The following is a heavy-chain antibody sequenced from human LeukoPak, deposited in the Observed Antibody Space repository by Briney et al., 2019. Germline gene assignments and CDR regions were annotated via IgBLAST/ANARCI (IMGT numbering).Heavy chain of an antibody. Sequence: SETLSLTCTVSGGSVSSGSYYWSWIRQPPGKGLEWIGYIYYSGSTSYNPSLKSRVTISVDTSKNRFSLKLSSVTAADTAVYYCARGRYYYGSGSYLGGPFFDYWGQGTLVTVSS. D-gene: IGHD3-10*01. J-gene: IGHJ4*02. V-gene: IGHV4-61*01. CDR2: IYYSGST. CDR1: GGSVSSGSYY. CDR3: ARGRYYYGSGSYLGGPFFDY.